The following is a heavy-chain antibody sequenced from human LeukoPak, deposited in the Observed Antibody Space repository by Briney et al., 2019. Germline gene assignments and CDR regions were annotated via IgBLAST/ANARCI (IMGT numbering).Heavy chain of an antibody. CDR3: AREPPRAGYYKYAFDI. V-gene: IGHV1-8*01. Sequence: ASVKVSCKASGYTFTSYDINWVRQATGQGLEWMGWMNPNSGNTGYAQKFQGRVIMTRNTSISTAYMELSSLRSEDTAVYYCAREPPRAGYYKYAFDIWGQGTMVTVSS. CDR1: GYTFTSYD. CDR2: MNPNSGNT. D-gene: IGHD3-9*01. J-gene: IGHJ3*02.